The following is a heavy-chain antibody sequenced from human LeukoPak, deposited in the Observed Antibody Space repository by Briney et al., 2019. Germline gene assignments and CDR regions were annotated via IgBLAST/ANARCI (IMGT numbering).Heavy chain of an antibody. D-gene: IGHD3-16*01. CDR3: ARDGLPFLGEFSNWYMDV. Sequence: ASVKVSCKASGYTFNTYGITWVRQAPGQGLEWMGWISPYNGDTHYAQKFQDRVTMTTDTSTTTAYMELRNLRSDDTAVYYCARDGLPFLGEFSNWYMDVWDKGTTVTVSS. J-gene: IGHJ6*03. V-gene: IGHV1-18*04. CDR2: ISPYNGDT. CDR1: GYTFNTYG.